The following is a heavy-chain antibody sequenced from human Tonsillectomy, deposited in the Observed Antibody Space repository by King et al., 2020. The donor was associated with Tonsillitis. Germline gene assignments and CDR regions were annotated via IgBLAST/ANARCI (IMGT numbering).Heavy chain of an antibody. CDR1: GFTFSDYS. Sequence: VQLVESGGGLVQPGGCLRLSCAASGFTFSDYSINWVRQAPGKGLEWVSYIRGSTTILYADSVRGRFTMSRDNAKNSLYLQMNSLRVEDTAVYFCVRDHNWAFDYWGQGALVTVSS. CDR2: IRGSTTI. J-gene: IGHJ4*02. D-gene: IGHD3-16*01. CDR3: VRDHNWAFDY. V-gene: IGHV3-48*01.